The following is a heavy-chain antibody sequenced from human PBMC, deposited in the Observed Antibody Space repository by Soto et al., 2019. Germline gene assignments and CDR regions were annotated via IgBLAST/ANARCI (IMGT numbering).Heavy chain of an antibody. D-gene: IGHD3-22*01. J-gene: IGHJ4*02. V-gene: IGHV4-59*01. CDR1: GGSINNFY. CDR2: IYFRGTT. Sequence: PSETLSLTCAVSGGSINNFYWSWIWQPPGKPLEWIGYIYFRGTTYYHPSLESRVTISLDASKNQFSLNLSSMTAADTAVYYCARSSGYATPLDQWGQGTLVTVSS. CDR3: ARSSGYATPLDQ.